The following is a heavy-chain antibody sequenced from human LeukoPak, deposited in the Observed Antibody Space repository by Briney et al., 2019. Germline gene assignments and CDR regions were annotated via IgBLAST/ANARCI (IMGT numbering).Heavy chain of an antibody. CDR3: VKDFSGSGSIDY. CDR1: GFTFSCCA. J-gene: IGHJ4*02. V-gene: IGHV3-30-3*01. Sequence: GGSLRLSCAASGFTFSCCAIHWVRQAPGRGLEWVAVISSDENTKFYADSVKGRFTVYRDNSKKTVWLQMNSLRAEDTAVYHCVKDFSGSGSIDYWGRGTLVTVSS. CDR2: ISSDENTK. D-gene: IGHD3-10*01.